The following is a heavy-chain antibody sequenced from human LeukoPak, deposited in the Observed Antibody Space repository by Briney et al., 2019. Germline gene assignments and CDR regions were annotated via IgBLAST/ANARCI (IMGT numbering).Heavy chain of an antibody. J-gene: IGHJ4*02. CDR1: GFTFSTHW. V-gene: IGHV3-7*01. Sequence: GGSLRLSCAASGFTFSTHWMIWVRQAPGKGLEWVANVNQDGSEKQYVDSVKGRFTISRDNAKNSLYPQMNSLRAEDTAVYYCASGTGWIFDYWGQGTLVTVSS. CDR2: VNQDGSEK. CDR3: ASGTGWIFDY. D-gene: IGHD6-19*01.